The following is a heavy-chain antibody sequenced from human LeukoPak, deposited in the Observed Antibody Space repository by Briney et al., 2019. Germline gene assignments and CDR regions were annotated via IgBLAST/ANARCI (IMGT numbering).Heavy chain of an antibody. J-gene: IGHJ6*03. CDR3: ARDIRDIVVVPAATYYYYYMDV. V-gene: IGHV4-59*11. Sequence: PSETLSLTCTVSGGSISSHYWSWIRQPPGKGLEWIWYIYYSGSTNYNPSLKSRVTISVDTSKNQFSLKLSSVTAADTAVYYCARDIRDIVVVPAATYYYYYMDVWGKGTTVTVSS. CDR1: GGSISSHY. D-gene: IGHD2-2*01. CDR2: IYYSGST.